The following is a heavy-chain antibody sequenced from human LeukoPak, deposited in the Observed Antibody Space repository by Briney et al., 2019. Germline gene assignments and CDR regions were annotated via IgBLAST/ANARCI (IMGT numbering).Heavy chain of an antibody. CDR2: ISGSGGST. CDR1: VVTFISNA. J-gene: IGHJ4*02. V-gene: IGHV3-23*01. D-gene: IGHD5-24*01. Sequence: GGSLRLSCAASVVTFISNATSWVRHAPGKGLEWVSAISGSGGSTYYADSVKGRFTISRDNSKNTLYLQMNSLRAENTAVYYCASNLEMATTPPDYWGQGTLVTVSS. CDR3: ASNLEMATTPPDY.